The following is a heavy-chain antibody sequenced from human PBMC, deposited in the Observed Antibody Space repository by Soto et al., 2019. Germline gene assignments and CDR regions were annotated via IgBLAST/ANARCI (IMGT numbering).Heavy chain of an antibody. D-gene: IGHD3-10*01. Sequence: GASVKVSCKASGGTFSSYTISWVRQAPGQGLEWMGRIIPILGIANYAQKFQGRVTITADKSTNTAFMQLSSLRSEDTAIYYCAANYGSGYRAFDYWGQGALVTVSS. V-gene: IGHV1-69*02. CDR2: IIPILGIA. J-gene: IGHJ4*02. CDR3: AANYGSGYRAFDY. CDR1: GGTFSSYT.